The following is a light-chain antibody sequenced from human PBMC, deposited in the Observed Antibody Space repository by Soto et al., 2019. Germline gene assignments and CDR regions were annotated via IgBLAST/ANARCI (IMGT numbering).Light chain of an antibody. V-gene: IGKV3-20*01. CDR1: KRVSSSY. CDR2: DTS. CDR3: HQYGTAPLT. J-gene: IGKJ3*01. Sequence: SDGGAPNLAGRAGKRVSSSYLAWYQQKPGQAPRLVIFDTSNMATGVPARFSGSGSGTDFTLIISRLEPEDFSVYYCHQYGTAPLTFGPGTKVDIK.